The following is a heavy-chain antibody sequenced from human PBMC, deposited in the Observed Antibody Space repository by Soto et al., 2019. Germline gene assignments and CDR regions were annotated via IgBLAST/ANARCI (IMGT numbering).Heavy chain of an antibody. D-gene: IGHD3-9*01. CDR2: IYYTGST. Sequence: PSETLSLTCTVSGGSISSSYWSWIRQPPGKGLEWIGYIYYTGSTNYNPSLKSRVTISVDTSKNQFSLKLSSVTAADTAVYYCARHAASTYDILTGYYGGNWFDPWGQGTLVTVSS. CDR1: GGSISSSY. J-gene: IGHJ5*02. V-gene: IGHV4-59*08. CDR3: ARHAASTYDILTGYYGGNWFDP.